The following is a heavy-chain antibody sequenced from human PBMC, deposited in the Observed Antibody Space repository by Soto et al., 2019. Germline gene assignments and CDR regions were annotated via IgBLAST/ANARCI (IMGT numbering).Heavy chain of an antibody. CDR1: SGPMRSSLTH. CDR3: AKLAGYCSGTTCYGHYAMDV. Sequence: SEPLSLTCILSSGPMRSSLTHWSWNPQPPGQGLEWIGNINYSGSTYYNPSLQSRLTISVDTSNNQFSLTLSSVTAADTAVYYCAKLAGYCSGTTCYGHYAMDVWGQGTMDT. D-gene: IGHD2-2*01. CDR2: INYSGST. J-gene: IGHJ6*02. V-gene: IGHV4-39*01.